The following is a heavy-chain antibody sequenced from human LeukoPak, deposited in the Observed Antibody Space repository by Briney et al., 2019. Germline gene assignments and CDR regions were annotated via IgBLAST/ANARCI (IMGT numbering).Heavy chain of an antibody. D-gene: IGHD5-24*01. Sequence: ASVKVSCKASGYTFTSYAMNWVRQAPGQGLEWMGWINTNTGNPTYAQGFTGRFVFSLDTSVSTAYLQISSLKAEDTAVYYCARDRVEMATIGPHLDYWGQGTLVTVSS. J-gene: IGHJ4*02. CDR1: GYTFTSYA. CDR3: ARDRVEMATIGPHLDY. CDR2: INTNTGNP. V-gene: IGHV7-4-1*02.